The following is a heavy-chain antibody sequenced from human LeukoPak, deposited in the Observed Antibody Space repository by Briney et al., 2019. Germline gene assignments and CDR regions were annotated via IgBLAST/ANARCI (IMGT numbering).Heavy chain of an antibody. D-gene: IGHD6-13*01. CDR3: AKDIRPLGRFIAGIDY. J-gene: IGHJ4*02. CDR2: ISWNSGSI. Sequence: GGSLRLSCAASGFTFDDYAMHWVRQAPGKGLEWVSGISWNSGSIGYADSVKGRFTISRDNAKNSLYLQMNSLRAEDTALYYCAKDIRPLGRFIAGIDYWGQGTLVTVSS. CDR1: GFTFDDYA. V-gene: IGHV3-9*01.